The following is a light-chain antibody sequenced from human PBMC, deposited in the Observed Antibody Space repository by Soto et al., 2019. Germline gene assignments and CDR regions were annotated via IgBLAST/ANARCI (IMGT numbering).Light chain of an antibody. CDR3: QQYNSYSQT. CDR2: DAS. CDR1: RSVGRL. Sequence: DIQMTQSPSTLSASVGDRVTITCRASRSVGRLLAWYQQKPGRAPNLLISDASSLESGVPSRFSGSGSGTEFILTISSLQPDDIATYYCQQYNSYSQTFGQGTKVDIK. V-gene: IGKV1-5*01. J-gene: IGKJ1*01.